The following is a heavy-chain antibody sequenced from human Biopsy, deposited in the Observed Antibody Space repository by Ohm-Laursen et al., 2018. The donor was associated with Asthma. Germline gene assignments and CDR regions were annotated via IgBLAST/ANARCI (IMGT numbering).Heavy chain of an antibody. J-gene: IGHJ6*02. V-gene: IGHV3-7*03. CDR2: INGDGSQK. CDR1: GFTFGNFW. D-gene: IGHD3-10*01. Sequence: SLRLSCAASGFTFGNFWMSWGRQTPGKGLEWVATINGDGSQKSYVDSVTGRFTIPRDNSKNSLYLQMNSLGAGDTAVYYCARDREVYGSGIGALYYYYYYGMDVWGQGTTVTVSS. CDR3: ARDREVYGSGIGALYYYYYYGMDV.